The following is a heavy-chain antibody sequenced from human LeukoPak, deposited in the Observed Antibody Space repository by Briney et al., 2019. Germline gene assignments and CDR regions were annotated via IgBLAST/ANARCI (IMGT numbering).Heavy chain of an antibody. CDR2: ISYDGSNK. CDR1: GFTFSSYG. D-gene: IGHD2-2*01. Sequence: GGSLRLSCAASGFTFSSYGMHWVRQAPGKGLEWVAVISYDGSNKYYADSVKGRFTISRDNSKNKLYLQMNSLRADDTAVYYCAKGRGSQLYYGMDVWGQGTTVTVSS. V-gene: IGHV3-30*18. J-gene: IGHJ6*02. CDR3: AKGRGSQLYYGMDV.